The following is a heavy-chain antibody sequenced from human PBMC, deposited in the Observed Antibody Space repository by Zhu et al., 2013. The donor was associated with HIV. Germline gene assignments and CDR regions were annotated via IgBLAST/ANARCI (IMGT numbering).Heavy chain of an antibody. Sequence: QVQLVQSGAEVKKPGASVKVSCKASGYTFTSYGISWVRQAPGQGLEWMGWISAYNGNTNYAQKLQGRVTMTTDTSTSTAYMELRSLRSDDTAVYYCARDLTTWLGYCSSTSCRTLGSYGMDVWGQGTDGHRLL. J-gene: IGHJ6*02. D-gene: IGHD2-2*01. CDR2: ISAYNGNT. CDR3: ARDLTTWLGYCSSTSCRTLGSYGMDV. CDR1: GYTFTSYG. V-gene: IGHV1-18*04.